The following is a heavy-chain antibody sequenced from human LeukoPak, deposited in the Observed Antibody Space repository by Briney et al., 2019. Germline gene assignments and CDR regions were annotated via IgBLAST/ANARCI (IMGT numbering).Heavy chain of an antibody. CDR1: GFTFSSYV. D-gene: IGHD6-6*01. CDR3: AGDKCTSYLSSFDY. CDR2: ISYDGSNE. J-gene: IGHJ4*02. V-gene: IGHV3-30*04. Sequence: GGSLRLSCAASGFTFSSYVVHWVRQAPGKGLEWVAIISYDGSNEYYADSVKGRFTISRDNSKNTLYLQMNSLRAADTAVYYCAGDKCTSYLSSFDYWGQGTLVTVSS.